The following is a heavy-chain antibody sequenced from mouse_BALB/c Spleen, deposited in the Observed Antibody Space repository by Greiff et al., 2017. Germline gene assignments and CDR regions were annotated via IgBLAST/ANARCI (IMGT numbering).Heavy chain of an antibody. CDR3: ARDYDGGVYAMDY. Sequence: EVKLVESGGGLVQPGGSLKLSCAASGFTFSSYTMSWVRQTPEKRLEWVAYISNGGGSTYYPDTVKGRFTISRDNAKNTLYLQMSSLKSEDTAMYYCARDYDGGVYAMDYWGQGTSVTVSS. CDR1: GFTFSSYT. J-gene: IGHJ4*01. CDR2: ISNGGGST. D-gene: IGHD2-4*01. V-gene: IGHV5-12-2*01.